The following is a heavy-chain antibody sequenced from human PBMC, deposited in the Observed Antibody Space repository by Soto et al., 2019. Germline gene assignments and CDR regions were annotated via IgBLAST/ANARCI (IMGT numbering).Heavy chain of an antibody. CDR1: GGSFSGYY. Sequence: SETLSLTCAVYGGSFSGYYWSWIRQPPGKGLEWIGEINHSGITNYNPSLKSRVTISVDTSKNQFSLKLSSVTAADTAVYYCAREIGDTAMVMYMDVWGKGTTVTVS. CDR3: AREIGDTAMVMYMDV. CDR2: INHSGIT. D-gene: IGHD5-18*01. J-gene: IGHJ6*03. V-gene: IGHV4-34*01.